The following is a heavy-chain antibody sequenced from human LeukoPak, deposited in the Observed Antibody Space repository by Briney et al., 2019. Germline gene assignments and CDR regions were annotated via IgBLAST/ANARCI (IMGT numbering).Heavy chain of an antibody. Sequence: ASVKVSCKASGYTFTSYAMHWVRQAPGQRLEWMGWINAGNGNTKYSQKFQGRVTITRDTSASTAYMELSSLRSEDTAVYYCARARLLWFGELFDYWGQGTLVTVSS. CDR3: ARARLLWFGELFDY. J-gene: IGHJ4*02. CDR1: GYTFTSYA. CDR2: INAGNGNT. D-gene: IGHD3-10*01. V-gene: IGHV1-3*01.